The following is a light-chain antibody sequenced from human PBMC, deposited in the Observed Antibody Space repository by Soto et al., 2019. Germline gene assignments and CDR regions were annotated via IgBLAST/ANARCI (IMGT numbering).Light chain of an antibody. J-gene: IGKJ1*01. CDR1: QSVSSNY. V-gene: IGKV3-20*01. CDR3: QQYGASPET. CDR2: GAS. Sequence: EIVLTQSPVTLSLSPGEIATLSCRASQSVSSNYLAWYQQKPGQAPRLLIFGASNRATGTPDRFSGSGSATDFTLTISRMEHADVAVYYCQQYGASPETFGPGTKVEIK.